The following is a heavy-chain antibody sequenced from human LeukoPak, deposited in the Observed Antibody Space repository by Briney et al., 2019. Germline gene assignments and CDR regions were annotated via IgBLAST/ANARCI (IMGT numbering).Heavy chain of an antibody. J-gene: IGHJ3*02. CDR3: AKARVKVSYAFDI. V-gene: IGHV4-61*01. D-gene: IGHD5/OR15-5a*01. Sequence: SETLSLTCTVSGGSVSSGSYYWSWIRQPPGKGLEWIGYIYYSGSTNYNPSLKSRVTISVDTSKNQFSLKLSSVTAADTAVYYCAKARVKVSYAFDIWSQGTVVTVSS. CDR2: IYYSGST. CDR1: GGSVSSGSYY.